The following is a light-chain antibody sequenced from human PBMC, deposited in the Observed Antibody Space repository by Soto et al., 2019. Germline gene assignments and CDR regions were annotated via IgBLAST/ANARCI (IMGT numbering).Light chain of an antibody. CDR3: QEYNSIPLT. J-gene: IGKJ4*01. CDR2: AAS. V-gene: IGKV1-27*01. CDR1: QDIYKY. Sequence: DSQMTQAPSSLAAYVGDRVTITCRASQDIYKYLAWYQQQPGKVPKLLIYAASTLQSGVPSRFSGSGSGTDFTLTISSLQPEDVATYYCQEYNSIPLTFGGGTKVDIK.